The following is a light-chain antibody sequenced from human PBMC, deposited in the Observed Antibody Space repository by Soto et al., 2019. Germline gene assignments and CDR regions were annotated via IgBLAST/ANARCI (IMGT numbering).Light chain of an antibody. Sequence: EIVLTQAPATLSLSPGERATLSCRASQSVSTSYVAWYQQKFGQAPRLLIYDAFSRATGIPDRFSASGSGTDFTLTISRLEPEDSAVYYCQQYKTFGQGTKVDI. CDR2: DAF. CDR1: QSVSTSY. J-gene: IGKJ1*01. CDR3: QQYKT. V-gene: IGKV3-20*01.